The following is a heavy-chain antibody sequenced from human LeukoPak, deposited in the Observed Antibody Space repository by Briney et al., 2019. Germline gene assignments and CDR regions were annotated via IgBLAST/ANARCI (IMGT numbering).Heavy chain of an antibody. Sequence: PGGSLRLSCAASGFTFSSYAMSWVRQAPGKGLEWVSAISGSGGSTYYADSVKGRFTISRDNSKNTLYLQMNSLRAEDTAVYYCAKDPVPVVITYNWFDPWGQGTLVTVSS. CDR3: AKDPVPVVITYNWFDP. CDR1: GFTFSSYA. D-gene: IGHD3-22*01. J-gene: IGHJ5*02. CDR2: ISGSGGST. V-gene: IGHV3-23*01.